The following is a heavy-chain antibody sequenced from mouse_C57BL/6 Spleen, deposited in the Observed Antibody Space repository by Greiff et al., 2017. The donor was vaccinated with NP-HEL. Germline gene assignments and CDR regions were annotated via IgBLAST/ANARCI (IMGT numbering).Heavy chain of an antibody. CDR1: GYTFTDYY. CDR2: INPNNGGT. D-gene: IGHD1-1*01. CDR3: ATRYYYGSREAMDY. J-gene: IGHJ4*01. V-gene: IGHV1-26*01. Sequence: VQLQQSGPELVKPGASVKISCKASGYTFTDYYMNWVKQSHGKSLEWIGDINPNNGGTSYNQKFKGKATLTVDKSSSTAYMELRSLTSEDSAVYYCATRYYYGSREAMDYWGQGTSVTVSS.